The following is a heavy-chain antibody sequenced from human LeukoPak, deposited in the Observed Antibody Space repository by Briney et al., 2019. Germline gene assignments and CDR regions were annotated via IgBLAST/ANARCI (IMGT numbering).Heavy chain of an antibody. CDR3: ARGTWNWFDP. CDR2: MNTNSGNK. V-gene: IGHV1-8*01. CDR1: VYTFTSDD. J-gene: IGHJ5*02. Sequence: ASANLSCEASVYTFTSDDINWGRQATGQGLEGRGWMNTNSGNKGSAQKFQGRVPITRNTSIRTAYLELSSLRSEDTAVYYCARGTWNWFDPWGQGTLVTVSS.